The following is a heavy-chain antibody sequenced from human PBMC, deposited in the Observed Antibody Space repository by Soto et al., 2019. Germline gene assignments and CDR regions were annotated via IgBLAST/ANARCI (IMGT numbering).Heavy chain of an antibody. CDR1: GFTVSSNY. D-gene: IGHD6-6*01. J-gene: IGHJ5*02. Sequence: GGSLRLSCAASGFTVSSNYMSWVRQAPGKGLEWVSVIYSGGSTYYADSVKGRFTISRDNSKNTLYLQMNSLRAEDTAVYYCARVEYTSQGTAVDPWGQGTLVTVSS. CDR2: IYSGGST. CDR3: ARVEYTSQGTAVDP. V-gene: IGHV3-66*01.